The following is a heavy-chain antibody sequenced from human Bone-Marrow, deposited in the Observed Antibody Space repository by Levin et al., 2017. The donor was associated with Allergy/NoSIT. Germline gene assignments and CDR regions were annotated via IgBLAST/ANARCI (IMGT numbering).Heavy chain of an antibody. CDR3: ARRLRGGPFDY. CDR2: IIHSGNT. V-gene: IGHV4-34*12. D-gene: IGHD5-12*01. Sequence: PSETLSLTCAVYGGSFSDHYWSWIRQPPGKGLEWIGEIIHSGNTNYNPSLKSRVTISVDTSKNLFSLKLSSVTAADTAVYYCARRLRGGPFDYWGQGTLVTVSS. J-gene: IGHJ4*02. CDR1: GGSFSDHY.